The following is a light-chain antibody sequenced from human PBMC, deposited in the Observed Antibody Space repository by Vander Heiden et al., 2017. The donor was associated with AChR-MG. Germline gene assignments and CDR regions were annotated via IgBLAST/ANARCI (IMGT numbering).Light chain of an antibody. CDR2: DNS. CDR3: QVWDKTSDHWV. J-gene: IGLJ3*02. Sequence: SYVLTQPPSVSLAPGNTARLTCGGCNIGDKGVHWYQQEPGKAPVLVIYDNSDRPSGIPERFSGSNSGNTATLTISSVEAGDEADYYCQVWDKTSDHWVFGGGTRLTVL. V-gene: IGLV3-21*04. CDR1: NIGDKG.